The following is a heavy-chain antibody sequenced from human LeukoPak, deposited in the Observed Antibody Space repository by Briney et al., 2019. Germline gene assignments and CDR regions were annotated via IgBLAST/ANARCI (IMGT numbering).Heavy chain of an antibody. D-gene: IGHD5-18*01. CDR3: ARRYSYGTGKLYYYYYGMDV. J-gene: IGHJ6*02. Sequence: GASVKVSCKASGYTFTGYYMHWVRQAPGQGLEWMGWINPNSGGTNYAQKFQGRVTMTRDTSISTAYMELSRLRSDDTAVYYCARRYSYGTGKLYYYYYGMDVWGQGTTVTVSS. CDR2: INPNSGGT. V-gene: IGHV1-2*02. CDR1: GYTFTGYY.